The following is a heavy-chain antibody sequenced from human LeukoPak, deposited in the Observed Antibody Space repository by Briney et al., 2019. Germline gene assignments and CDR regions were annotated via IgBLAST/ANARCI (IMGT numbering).Heavy chain of an antibody. CDR1: GYTFTSYG. CDR3: ARVDSGSYLLLAFDI. CDR2: INTNTGNP. Sequence: ASVKVSCKASGYTFTSYGISWVRQAPGQGLEWMGWINTNTGNPTYAQGFTGRFVFSLDTSVSTAYLQISSLKAEDTAVYYCARVDSGSYLLLAFDIWGQGTMVTVSS. D-gene: IGHD1-26*01. V-gene: IGHV7-4-1*02. J-gene: IGHJ3*02.